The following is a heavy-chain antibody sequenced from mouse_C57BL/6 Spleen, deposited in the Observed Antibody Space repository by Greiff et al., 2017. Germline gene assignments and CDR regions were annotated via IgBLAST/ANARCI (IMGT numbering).Heavy chain of an antibody. Sequence: VQLQQSGAELVRPGASVTLSCKASGYTFTDYEMHWVKPTPVHGLEWIGAIDPETGGTAYNQKFKGKAILTADKSSSTAYMELRSLTSEDSAVYYCTRITTVVATRGYFDYWGQGTTLTVSS. J-gene: IGHJ2*01. D-gene: IGHD1-1*01. CDR1: GYTFTDYE. V-gene: IGHV1-15*01. CDR3: TRITTVVATRGYFDY. CDR2: IDPETGGT.